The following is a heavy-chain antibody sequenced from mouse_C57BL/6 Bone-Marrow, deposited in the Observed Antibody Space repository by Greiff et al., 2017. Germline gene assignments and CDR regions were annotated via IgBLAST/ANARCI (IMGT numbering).Heavy chain of an antibody. CDR2: ISNGGGST. D-gene: IGHD1-2*01. CDR3: ARQGYYGYYFDY. CDR1: GFTFSDYY. J-gene: IGHJ2*01. V-gene: IGHV5-12*01. Sequence: EVKLVESGGGLVQPGGSLKLSCAASGFTFSDYYMYWVRQTPEKRLEWVAYISNGGGSTYYPDTVKGRFTISRDNAKNTLYLQMSRLKSEDTAMYYCARQGYYGYYFDYWGQGTTLTVSS.